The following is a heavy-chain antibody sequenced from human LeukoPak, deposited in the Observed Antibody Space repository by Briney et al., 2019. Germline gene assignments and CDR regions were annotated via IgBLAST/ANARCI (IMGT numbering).Heavy chain of an antibody. D-gene: IGHD3-10*01. Sequence: PSETLSLTCTVSGGSINSYYWSWIRQPPGKGLQWIGCIHYSGSTNYNPSLKSRVTISVDTSKNQFSLKLSSVTAADTAVYYCARTTMVRGTYYMDVWGKGTTVTISS. CDR1: GGSINSYY. J-gene: IGHJ6*03. V-gene: IGHV4-59*01. CDR2: IHYSGST. CDR3: ARTTMVRGTYYMDV.